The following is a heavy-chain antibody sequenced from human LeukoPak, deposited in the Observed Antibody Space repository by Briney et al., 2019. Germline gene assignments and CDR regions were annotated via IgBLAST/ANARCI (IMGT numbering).Heavy chain of an antibody. CDR1: GGSFSGYY. CDR3: ARGRYCPNGVCPDYYYYMDV. Sequence: SETLSLTCAVYGGSFSGYYWSWIRRPPGKGLEWIGEINHSGSTNYNPSLKSRVTISVDTSKNQFSLKLSSVTAADTAVYYCARGRYCPNGVCPDYYYYMDVWGKGTTVTVSS. V-gene: IGHV4-34*01. CDR2: INHSGST. D-gene: IGHD2-8*01. J-gene: IGHJ6*03.